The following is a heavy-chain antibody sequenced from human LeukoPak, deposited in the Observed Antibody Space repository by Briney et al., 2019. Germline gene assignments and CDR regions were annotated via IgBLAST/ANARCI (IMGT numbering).Heavy chain of an antibody. J-gene: IGHJ4*02. CDR1: GFTFSSYG. V-gene: IGHV3-30*18. Sequence: PGESLRLSCAASGFTFSSYGMHWVRQAPGKGLEWVAVISYDGSNKYYADSVKGRFTISRDNSKNTLYLQMNSLRAEDTAVYYCAKGREKWGRYLFDYWGQGTLVTVSS. CDR2: ISYDGSNK. CDR3: AKGREKWGRYLFDY. D-gene: IGHD3-16*01.